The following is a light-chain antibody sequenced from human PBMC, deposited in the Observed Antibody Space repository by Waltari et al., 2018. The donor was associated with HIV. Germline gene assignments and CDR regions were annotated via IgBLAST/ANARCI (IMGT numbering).Light chain of an antibody. CDR2: EVT. J-gene: IGLJ1*01. V-gene: IGLV2-8*01. Sequence: QSALTQPPSASGSPGQSVTIPSPGTSSEVGGYNYVSRYQQHPGNAPKPMNYEVTKRPAGVPDRCSGSKSGNTASRTVSGLQAEDEADYYCSSYAGSNNYVFGTGTKVTVL. CDR1: SSEVGGYNY. CDR3: SSYAGSNNYV.